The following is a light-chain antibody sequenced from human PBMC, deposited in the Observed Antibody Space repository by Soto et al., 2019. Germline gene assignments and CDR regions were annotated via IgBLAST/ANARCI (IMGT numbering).Light chain of an antibody. CDR1: QSISSY. CDR3: QQSYSMPLN. Sequence: DIQMTQSPSSLSASVGDRVTITCRASQSISSYLNWYQQKPGKATNLLIYATFSLQSGDPSRFSGSGSATDFTLTISSLQPEDFATYYCQQSYSMPLNFGGGTKVEIK. J-gene: IGKJ4*01. V-gene: IGKV1-39*01. CDR2: ATF.